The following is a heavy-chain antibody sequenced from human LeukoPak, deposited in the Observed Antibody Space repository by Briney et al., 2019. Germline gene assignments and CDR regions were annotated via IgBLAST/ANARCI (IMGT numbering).Heavy chain of an antibody. Sequence: SETLSLTCTVSGGSVSSGSYYWSWIRQPPGKGLEWIGYIYYSGSTNYNPSLKSRVTISVDTYKNQFSLKLSSVTAADTAVYYCARADILTGYPSVYWGQGTLVTVSS. V-gene: IGHV4-61*01. CDR1: GGSVSSGSYY. CDR2: IYYSGST. CDR3: ARADILTGYPSVY. D-gene: IGHD3-9*01. J-gene: IGHJ4*02.